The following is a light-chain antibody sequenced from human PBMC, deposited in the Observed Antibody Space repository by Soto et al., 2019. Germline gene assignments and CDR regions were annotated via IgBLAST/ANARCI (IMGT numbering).Light chain of an antibody. V-gene: IGKV3-15*01. CDR3: QQYNNWPRT. Sequence: TVLTQSPATLSLYPGERATLSCRASQSVSSSNLAWYQQKPGQAPRLLIYGASTRATGIPDRFSGSGSGTDFTLTISSLQSEDFAVYHCQQYNNWPRTFGQGTKVDIK. CDR1: QSVSSSN. J-gene: IGKJ1*01. CDR2: GAS.